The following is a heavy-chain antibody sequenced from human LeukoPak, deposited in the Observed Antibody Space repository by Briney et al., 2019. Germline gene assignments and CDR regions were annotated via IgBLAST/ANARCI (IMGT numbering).Heavy chain of an antibody. CDR3: ATSVGEPLSGAFDI. D-gene: IGHD2-2*01. CDR1: GGSISGYY. V-gene: IGHV4-59*01. Sequence: SETLSLTCTVSGGSISGYYWSWIRQPPGKGLEWIGYIYYSGSTNYNPSLMSRVNISVDTSKNQFSLKLSSVTAADTAVYYCATSVGEPLSGAFDIWGQGTLVTVSS. J-gene: IGHJ3*02. CDR2: IYYSGST.